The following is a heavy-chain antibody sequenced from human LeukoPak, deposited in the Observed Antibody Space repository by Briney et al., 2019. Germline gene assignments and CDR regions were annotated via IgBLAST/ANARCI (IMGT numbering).Heavy chain of an antibody. CDR1: GYTFTSYG. V-gene: IGHV1-18*01. CDR3: ARGGNYYDSSGYYHPIDY. Sequence: GASVKVSCKASGYTFTSYGISWVRQAPGQGLEWMGWISAYNGNTNYAQKLQGRVTMTTDTSTSTAYMELSRLRSDDTAVYYCARGGNYYDSSGYYHPIDYWGQGTLVTVSS. J-gene: IGHJ4*02. CDR2: ISAYNGNT. D-gene: IGHD3-22*01.